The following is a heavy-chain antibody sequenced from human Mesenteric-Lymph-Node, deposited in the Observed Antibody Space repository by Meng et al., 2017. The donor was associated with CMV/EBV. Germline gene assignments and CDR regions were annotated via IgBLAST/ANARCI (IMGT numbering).Heavy chain of an antibody. Sequence: GESLKISCAASGFTFSSYWMSWVRQAPGKGLEWVSYISSSGGTIYYADSVKGRFTISRDNAKDSLYLQMNSLRAEDTAVYYCARDQNTRLVPGSGEGMDVWGQGTTVTVSS. CDR3: ARDQNTRLVPGSGEGMDV. D-gene: IGHD2-2*01. CDR1: GFTFSSYW. CDR2: ISSSGGTI. V-gene: IGHV3-48*04. J-gene: IGHJ6*02.